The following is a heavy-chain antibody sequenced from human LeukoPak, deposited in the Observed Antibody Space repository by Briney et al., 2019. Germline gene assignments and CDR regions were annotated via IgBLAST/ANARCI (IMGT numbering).Heavy chain of an antibody. D-gene: IGHD1-26*01. Sequence: PSETLSLTCTVSGGSISSYYWSWIRQPPGKGLEWLGYIYYSGSTNYNPSLKSRVTISVDTSKNQFSLKLSSVTAADTAVYYCARSSNRDGSLSDFDYWGQGTLVTVSS. CDR1: GGSISSYY. CDR2: IYYSGST. CDR3: ARSSNRDGSLSDFDY. J-gene: IGHJ4*02. V-gene: IGHV4-59*08.